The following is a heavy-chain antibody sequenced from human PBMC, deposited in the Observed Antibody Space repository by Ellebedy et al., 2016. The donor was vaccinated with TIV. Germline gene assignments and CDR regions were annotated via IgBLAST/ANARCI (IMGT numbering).Heavy chain of an antibody. CDR3: AKDSYGDYGSDAFDI. D-gene: IGHD4-17*01. V-gene: IGHV3-23*01. J-gene: IGHJ3*02. CDR1: GFTFSSYA. Sequence: GESLKISXAASGFTFSSYAMSWVRQAPGKGLEWVSSISNNNGSTYYADSVKGRFTISRDNSKNTLYLQMNRLRAGDTAIYYCAKDSYGDYGSDAFDIWGQGTRVTVSS. CDR2: ISNNNGST.